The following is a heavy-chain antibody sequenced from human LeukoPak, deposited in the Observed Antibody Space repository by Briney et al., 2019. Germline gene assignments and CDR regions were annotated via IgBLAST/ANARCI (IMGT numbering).Heavy chain of an antibody. V-gene: IGHV3-7*03. Sequence: GRSLTLSCPLSRFTLSGLWMSWSRQAPGNVMEWVASINSDGSEGSYADVGKGRFTISSDTAKNSLNLQINSLRAEDTAVYYFARSSYSTSSSVWGQGTMVTVSS. D-gene: IGHD6-6*01. CDR1: RFTLSGLW. CDR2: INSDGSEG. J-gene: IGHJ3*01. CDR3: ARSSYSTSSSV.